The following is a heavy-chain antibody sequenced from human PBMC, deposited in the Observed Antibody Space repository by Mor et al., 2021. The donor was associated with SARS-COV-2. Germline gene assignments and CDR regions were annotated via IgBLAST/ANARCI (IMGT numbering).Heavy chain of an antibody. CDR3: ARGDEGVFDY. J-gene: IGHJ4*02. D-gene: IGHD2-21*01. V-gene: IGHV1-2*02. Sequence: RQAPGQGLEWMAWINTNSGVTKDAQKFQGRVTMTSDTSSSTVYLELNSLRPDDTAVYYCARGDEGVFDYWGQ. CDR2: INTNSGVT.